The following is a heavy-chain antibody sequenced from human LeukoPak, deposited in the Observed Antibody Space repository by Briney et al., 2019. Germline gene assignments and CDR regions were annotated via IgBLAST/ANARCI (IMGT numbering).Heavy chain of an antibody. V-gene: IGHV3-15*01. CDR1: GFTFTNAW. J-gene: IGHJ4*02. D-gene: IGHD3-22*01. CDR3: TTSYYDSSGYRH. Sequence: GGSLRLSCAASGFTFTNAWMSWVRQAPGKGLEWVGRFKSRTDGGTIDYAAPVNGRFTISRDDSKNTLYLQMNSLETEDTAVYYCTTSYYDSSGYRHWGQGTLVTVSS. CDR2: FKSRTDGGTI.